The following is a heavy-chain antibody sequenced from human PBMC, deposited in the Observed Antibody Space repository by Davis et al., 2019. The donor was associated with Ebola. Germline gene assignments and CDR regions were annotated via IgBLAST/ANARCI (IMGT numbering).Heavy chain of an antibody. CDR2: IYYSGST. V-gene: IGHV4-34*01. J-gene: IGHJ4*02. D-gene: IGHD2-2*01. CDR1: GGSFSGYY. CDR3: ARGPIVVVPAAHFDY. Sequence: SETLSLTCAVYGGSFSGYYWSWIRQPPGKGLEWIGSIYYSGSTYYNPSLKSRVTISVDTSKNQFSLKLSSVTAADTAVYYCARGPIVVVPAAHFDYWGQGTLVTVSS.